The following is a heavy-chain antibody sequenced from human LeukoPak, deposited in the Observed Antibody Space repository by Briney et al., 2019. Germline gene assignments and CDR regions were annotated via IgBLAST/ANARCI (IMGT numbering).Heavy chain of an antibody. V-gene: IGHV4-39*07. J-gene: IGHJ4*02. CDR1: GGSISSNSYY. D-gene: IGHD6-13*01. Sequence: PSETLSLTCTVSGGSISSNSYYWGWIRQPPGKGLEWIGSIYYSGSTNYNPSLKSRVTMSVDTSKNQFSLKLSSVTAVDTAVYYCARYSSSWYYFDFWGQGTLVTVSS. CDR2: IYYSGST. CDR3: ARYSSSWYYFDF.